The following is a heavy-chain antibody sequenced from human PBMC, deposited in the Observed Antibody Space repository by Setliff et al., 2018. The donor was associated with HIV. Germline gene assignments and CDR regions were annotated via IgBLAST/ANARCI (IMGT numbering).Heavy chain of an antibody. CDR3: ARGFSGDYVFTGYMDV. Sequence: ASVKVSCKAFGYTFTSYFLHWVRQAPGQGLEWLGIIDPNGGATNNAQKLQGRLTVTTDTSTGTLYMELSNLRSDDSAFYYCARGFSGDYVFTGYMDVWGKGTTVTVSS. J-gene: IGHJ6*03. V-gene: IGHV1-46*01. CDR1: GYTFTSYF. CDR2: IDPNGGAT. D-gene: IGHD3-3*01.